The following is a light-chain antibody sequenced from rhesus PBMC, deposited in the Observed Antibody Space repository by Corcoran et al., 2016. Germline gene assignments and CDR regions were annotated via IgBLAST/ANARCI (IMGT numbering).Light chain of an antibody. CDR1: SRVSTS. CDR3: QQGNSIPWT. J-gene: IGKJ1*01. V-gene: IGKV3-17*03. Sequence: EIVLTQSPTSMAVSQGERVTISCTASSRVSTSYLHWYHKKPGFPQRLLVYKTSSLASGVPARLRGSGSGTSYTLTISSMEAEDAANYYCQQGNSIPWTFGQGTKVEIK. CDR2: KTS.